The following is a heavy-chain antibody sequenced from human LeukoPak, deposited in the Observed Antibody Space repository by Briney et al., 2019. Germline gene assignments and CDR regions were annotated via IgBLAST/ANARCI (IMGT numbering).Heavy chain of an antibody. CDR3: ARVEGPLDY. CDR2: IYSSGST. J-gene: IGHJ4*02. CDR1: GGSISSGSYY. Sequence: SQTLSLTCTVSGGSISSGSYYWSWIRQPAGKGLEWIGRIYSSGSTNYNPSLKSRVTISLDTSKNQFSLKLSSVTAADTAVYYCARVEGPLDYWGQGTLVTVSS. V-gene: IGHV4-61*02. D-gene: IGHD5-24*01.